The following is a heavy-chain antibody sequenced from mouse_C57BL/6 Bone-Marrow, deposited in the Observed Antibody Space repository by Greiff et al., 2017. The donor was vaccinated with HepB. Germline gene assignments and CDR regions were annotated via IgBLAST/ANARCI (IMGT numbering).Heavy chain of an antibody. CDR2: IDPENGDT. D-gene: IGHD2-4*01. Sequence: EVKLMESGAELVRPGASVKLSCPASGFNIKDDYMHWVKQRPEQGLEWIGWIDPENGDTEYASKFQGKATITADTSSNTAYLQLSSLTSEDTAVYYCTTYYDYPWFAYWGQGTLVTVSA. CDR1: GFNIKDDY. CDR3: TTYYDYPWFAY. J-gene: IGHJ3*01. V-gene: IGHV14-4*01.